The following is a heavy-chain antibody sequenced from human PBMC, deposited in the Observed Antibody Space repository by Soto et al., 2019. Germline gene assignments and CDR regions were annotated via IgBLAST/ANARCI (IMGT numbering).Heavy chain of an antibody. Sequence: GASGKVSCKASGYTFTNYGINWVRQAPGQGLEWMGWISGYNGNTNYAQKLQGRVTMTTDTSTSTAYMELRSLRSDDTAVYYCARALREYSSSWYDYWGQGTLVTVSS. J-gene: IGHJ4*02. V-gene: IGHV1-18*01. CDR1: GYTFTNYG. CDR2: ISGYNGNT. CDR3: ARALREYSSSWYDY. D-gene: IGHD6-13*01.